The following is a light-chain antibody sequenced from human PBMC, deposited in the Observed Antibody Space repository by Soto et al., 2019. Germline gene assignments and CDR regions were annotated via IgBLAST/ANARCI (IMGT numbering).Light chain of an antibody. CDR2: GAS. J-gene: IGKJ2*02. Sequence: EIVMTQSPATLSVSPGERATLSCRASQSVSSNLAWYQQKPGQAPRLIIYGASTSATGIPARFSGSGSGTEFAINISSLQSEDCAIYYFHQYNNWPPGTFCQRTTLQIK. CDR1: QSVSSN. CDR3: HQYNNWPPGT. V-gene: IGKV3-15*01.